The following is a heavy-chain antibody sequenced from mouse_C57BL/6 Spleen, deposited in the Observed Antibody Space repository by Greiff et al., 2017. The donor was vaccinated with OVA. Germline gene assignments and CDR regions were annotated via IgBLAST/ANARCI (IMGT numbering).Heavy chain of an antibody. CDR3: ARSPLYYGSSYNDY. CDR1: GYTFTSYW. D-gene: IGHD1-1*01. J-gene: IGHJ2*01. CDR2: IDPSDSYT. Sequence: QVQLQQPGAELVMPGASVKLSCKASGYTFTSYWLHWVKQRPGQGLEWIGEIDPSDSYTTYNQQFKGKSTLTVDKSSSTAYMQISSLTSEDSAVDCGARSPLYYGSSYNDYWGQGTTLTVAA. V-gene: IGHV1-69*01.